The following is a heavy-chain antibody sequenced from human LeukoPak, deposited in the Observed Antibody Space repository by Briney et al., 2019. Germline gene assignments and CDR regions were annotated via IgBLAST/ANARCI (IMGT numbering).Heavy chain of an antibody. J-gene: IGHJ3*02. CDR1: GFTFSSYW. D-gene: IGHD3-22*01. V-gene: IGHV3-7*01. CDR3: ARDKFAKYDNRGYYYISDAFDI. CDR2: IKQDGSEK. Sequence: PGGSLGLSCAASGFTFSSYWMSWVRQAPGKGLEWVANIKQDGSEKYYVDSVKGRFTISRDNAKNSLYLQMNSLRAEDTAVYYCARDKFAKYDNRGYYYISDAFDIWGPGTVVTVSS.